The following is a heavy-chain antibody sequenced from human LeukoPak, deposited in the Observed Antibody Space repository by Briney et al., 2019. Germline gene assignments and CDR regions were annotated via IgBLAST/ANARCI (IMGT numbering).Heavy chain of an antibody. CDR1: GYTFTGYY. V-gene: IGHV1-2*02. D-gene: IGHD3-22*01. CDR3: ARAVRSGYFDY. Sequence: ASVKVSCKASGYTFTGYYMHWVRQAPGQGLEWMGWINPNSGGTNYAQKFQGRVTMTTDTSTSTAYMELRSLRSDDTAVYYCARAVRSGYFDYWGQGTLVTVSP. J-gene: IGHJ4*02. CDR2: INPNSGGT.